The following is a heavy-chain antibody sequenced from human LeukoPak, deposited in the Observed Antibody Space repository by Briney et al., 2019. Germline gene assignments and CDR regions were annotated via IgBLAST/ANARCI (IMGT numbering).Heavy chain of an antibody. CDR1: TFTFSSYA. Sequence: GGSLRLSCATSTFTFSSYAIHWVRQAPGKGLEWVAVISFDGTSKYYADSVKGRFTISRDNSKNTLYLQMNSLRAEDAAVYYCAKDSYYYDTSGPFDYWGRGTLVTVSS. D-gene: IGHD3-22*01. J-gene: IGHJ4*02. CDR2: ISFDGTSK. CDR3: AKDSYYYDTSGPFDY. V-gene: IGHV3-30-3*01.